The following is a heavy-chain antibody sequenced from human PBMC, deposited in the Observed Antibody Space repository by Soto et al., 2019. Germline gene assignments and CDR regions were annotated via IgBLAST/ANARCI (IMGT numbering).Heavy chain of an antibody. D-gene: IGHD1-26*01. CDR3: ARRYRVRGWDYYGMDV. Sequence: GSLRLSCAASGFTFSSYSMNWARQAPGKGLEWVSYISSSSSTIYYADSVKGRFTISRDNAKNSLYLQMNSLRDEDTAVYYCARRYRVRGWDYYGMDVWGQGTTVTVSS. J-gene: IGHJ6*02. CDR2: ISSSSSTI. CDR1: GFTFSSYS. V-gene: IGHV3-48*02.